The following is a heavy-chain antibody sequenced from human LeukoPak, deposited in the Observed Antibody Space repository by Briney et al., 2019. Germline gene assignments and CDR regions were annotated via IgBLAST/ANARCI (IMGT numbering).Heavy chain of an antibody. V-gene: IGHV4-59*12. Sequence: NPSETLSLTCTVSGGSFRSYYWSWIRQSPGKIMEWIGYIYYTGSTNYSPSLKSRVTISLDTSKNQFSLKLSSVTAADTAVYYCARIGYCSSTSCADPWGQGTLVTVSS. CDR1: GGSFRSYY. J-gene: IGHJ5*02. D-gene: IGHD2-2*01. CDR3: ARIGYCSSTSCADP. CDR2: IYYTGST.